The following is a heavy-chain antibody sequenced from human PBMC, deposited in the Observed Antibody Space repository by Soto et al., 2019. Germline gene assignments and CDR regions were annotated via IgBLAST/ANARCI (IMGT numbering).Heavy chain of an antibody. J-gene: IGHJ3*02. V-gene: IGHV1-18*01. CDR3: ARGGFFVDYYDSSGVLVAEGAFDI. CDR2: ISAYNGNT. D-gene: IGHD3-22*01. Sequence: ASVKVSCKASGYTFTSYGISWVRQAPGQGLEWMGWISAYNGNTNYAQKLQGRVTMTTDTSTSTAYMELSSLRSEDTAVYYCARGGFFVDYYDSSGVLVAEGAFDIWGQGTMVTVS. CDR1: GYTFTSYG.